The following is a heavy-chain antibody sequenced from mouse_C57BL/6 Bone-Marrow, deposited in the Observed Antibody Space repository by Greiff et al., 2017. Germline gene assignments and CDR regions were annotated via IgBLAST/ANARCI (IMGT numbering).Heavy chain of an antibody. D-gene: IGHD4-1*01. CDR1: GYTFTSYT. CDR3: ARSWDEAY. V-gene: IGHV1-4*01. CDR2: INPSSGYT. J-gene: IGHJ3*01. Sequence: QVHVKQSGAELARPGASVKMSCKASGYTFTSYTMHWVKQRPGPGLEWIGYINPSSGYTKYNQKFKNKATLTADKYSSTAYMPLSSLTSEASPVYYCARSWDEAYWGQGTLVTVSA.